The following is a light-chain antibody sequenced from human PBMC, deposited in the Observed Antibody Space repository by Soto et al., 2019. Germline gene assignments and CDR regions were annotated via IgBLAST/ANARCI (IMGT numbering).Light chain of an antibody. CDR3: QHYGTSPPYT. CDR1: QSVSNY. CDR2: GAS. Sequence: EIVLTQSPGTLSLSPGERATLSCRTSQSVSNYLAWYQHKRGQAPRLLIYGASNRATGIPDRFSGSGSGTDCTLTISRLEPEDFAVYYCQHYGTSPPYTFGQGTKLEIK. V-gene: IGKV3-20*01. J-gene: IGKJ2*01.